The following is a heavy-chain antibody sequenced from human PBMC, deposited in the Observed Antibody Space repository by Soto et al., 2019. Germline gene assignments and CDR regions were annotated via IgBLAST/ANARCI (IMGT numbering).Heavy chain of an antibody. V-gene: IGHV4-4*02. CDR2: IYHSGST. CDR3: ARVDRKLLRFGELPHYYMDV. Sequence: QVQLQESGPGLVKPSGTLSLTCAVSSGSISSSNWWSWVRQPPGKGLEWIGEIYHSGSTNYNPSLKSRVTISVDKSKNQFSLKLSSVTAADTAVYYCARVDRKLLRFGELPHYYMDVWGKGTTVTVSS. CDR1: SGSISSSNW. D-gene: IGHD3-10*01. J-gene: IGHJ6*03.